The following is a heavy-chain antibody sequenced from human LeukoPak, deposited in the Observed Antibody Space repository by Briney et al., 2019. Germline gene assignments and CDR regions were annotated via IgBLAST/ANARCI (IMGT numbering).Heavy chain of an antibody. D-gene: IGHD5-18*01. CDR2: IYYSGST. J-gene: IGHJ5*02. CDR3: AREVDTAMNNWFDP. V-gene: IGHV4-39*07. Sequence: SETLSLTCTVSGDSISSSGYFWGWIRQPPGKGLEWIGSIYYSGSTYYNPSLKSRVTISVDTSKNQFSLKLSSVTAADTAVYYCAREVDTAMNNWFDPWGQGTLVTVSS. CDR1: GDSISSSGYF.